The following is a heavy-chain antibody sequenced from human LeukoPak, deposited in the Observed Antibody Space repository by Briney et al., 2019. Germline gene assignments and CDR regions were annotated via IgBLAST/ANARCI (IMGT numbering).Heavy chain of an antibody. CDR3: ARAGYSYGRKHFDY. Sequence: SQTLSLTCTVYGGSISSGGYYWRWLRQPPGKGLEWIGYIYYSGSTYYNPSLKSRVTISVDTSKNQFSLKLSSVTAADTAVYYCARAGYSYGRKHFDYWGQGTLVTVSS. J-gene: IGHJ4*02. CDR1: GGSISSGGYY. V-gene: IGHV4-30-4*01. CDR2: IYYSGST. D-gene: IGHD5-18*01.